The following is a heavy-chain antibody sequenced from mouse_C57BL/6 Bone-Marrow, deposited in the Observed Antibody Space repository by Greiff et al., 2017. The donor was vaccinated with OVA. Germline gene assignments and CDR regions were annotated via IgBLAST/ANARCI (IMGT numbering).Heavy chain of an antibody. CDR2: IYPRSGNT. Sequence: VHLVESGAELARPGASVKLSCKASGYTFTSYGISWVKQRTGQGLEWIGEIYPRSGNTYYNEKFKGKATLTADKSSSTAYMELRSLTSEDSAVYFCARGTTVVADYAMDYWGQGTSVTVSS. J-gene: IGHJ4*01. D-gene: IGHD1-1*01. V-gene: IGHV1-81*01. CDR1: GYTFTSYG. CDR3: ARGTTVVADYAMDY.